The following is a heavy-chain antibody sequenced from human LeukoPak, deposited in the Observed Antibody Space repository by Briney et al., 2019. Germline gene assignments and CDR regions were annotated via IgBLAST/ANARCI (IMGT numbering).Heavy chain of an antibody. CDR1: GGSFSGYY. V-gene: IGHV4-34*01. Sequence: SETLSLTCAVYGGSFSGYYWSWIRQPPGKGLEWIGEINHSGSTNYNPSLKSRVTISVDTSKNQFSLQLNSVTPEDTAVYYCARDLSYSGYDYFDYWGQGTLVTVSS. D-gene: IGHD5-12*01. CDR2: INHSGST. J-gene: IGHJ4*02. CDR3: ARDLSYSGYDYFDY.